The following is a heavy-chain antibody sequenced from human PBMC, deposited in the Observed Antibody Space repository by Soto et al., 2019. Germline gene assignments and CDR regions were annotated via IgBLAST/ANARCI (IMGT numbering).Heavy chain of an antibody. CDR2: MNAKSGDT. D-gene: IGHD3-16*01. Sequence: QAHLEQSGAELKRPGGSVKVSCKASGYTFSDFDINWLRQASGQGPEWMGWMNAKSGDTFFAQRFQGKFNMTWDTSLSTAYMEVGSLTSDDTAIYYCARGNPFNYAGFDVWGQGTTVAVSS. CDR1: GYTFSDFD. CDR3: ARGNPFNYAGFDV. J-gene: IGHJ6*02. V-gene: IGHV1-8*01.